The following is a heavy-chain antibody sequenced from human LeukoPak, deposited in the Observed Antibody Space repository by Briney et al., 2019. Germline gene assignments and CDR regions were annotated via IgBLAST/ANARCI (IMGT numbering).Heavy chain of an antibody. CDR3: ARDLSGWYDEFDY. CDR2: ISTYNGHT. V-gene: IGHV1-18*01. J-gene: IGHJ4*02. Sequence: ASVKVSCKASGYTFTSYGITWVRQAPGQGLEWMGWISTYNGHTNYAQKLQGRVTMTKDTSTTTAYMELRSLRSDDTAVYYCARDLSGWYDEFDYWGQGTLVTVSS. CDR1: GYTFTSYG. D-gene: IGHD6-19*01.